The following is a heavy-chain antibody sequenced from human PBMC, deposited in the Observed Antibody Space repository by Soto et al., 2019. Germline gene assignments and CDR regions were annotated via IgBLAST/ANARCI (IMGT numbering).Heavy chain of an antibody. D-gene: IGHD2-2*01. V-gene: IGHV3-9*01. Sequence: EVQVVESGGGLVQPGRSLRLSCAASGFTFDDYAMHWVRQAPGKGLEWVSGLSWNGEYTDYADSVKGRFTISRDNAKNSLYLQMTSLRPEDTALYYCAKGSRSSYYFGMDVWCQGTTVTVSS. CDR1: GFTFDDYA. CDR3: AKGSRSSYYFGMDV. J-gene: IGHJ6*02. CDR2: LSWNGEYT.